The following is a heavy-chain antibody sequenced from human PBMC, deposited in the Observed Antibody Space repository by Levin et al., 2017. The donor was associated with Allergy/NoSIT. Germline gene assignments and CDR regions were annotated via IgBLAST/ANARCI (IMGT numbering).Heavy chain of an antibody. Sequence: RSQTLSLTCSVSYASISSSSFSWGWIRQPPGKGLEWIGTIFYSGRTHYNPSLKSRVTMSLDKPENQFSLKLTSVTAADTAVYFCAWTYSSSSTWFDPWGQGTLVTVSS. CDR1: YASISSSSFS. D-gene: IGHD6-6*01. CDR3: AWTYSSSSTWFDP. CDR2: IFYSGRT. V-gene: IGHV4-39*01. J-gene: IGHJ5*02.